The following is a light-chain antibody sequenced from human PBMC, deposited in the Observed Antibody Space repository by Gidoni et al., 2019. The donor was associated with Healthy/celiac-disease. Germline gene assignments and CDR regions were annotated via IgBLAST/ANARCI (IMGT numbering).Light chain of an antibody. CDR1: QGISSC. CDR3: QPVNSYRT. J-gene: IGKJ1*01. Sequence: IQLTQSPSFLSASVGARATILCPASQGISSCFAWYQQQPWKAPRLLIYAASTLQSCVPSRLSGRGSGAEFALTISSLQPEAFATHYCQPVNSYRTVGQGTKVEIK. CDR2: AAS. V-gene: IGKV1-9*01.